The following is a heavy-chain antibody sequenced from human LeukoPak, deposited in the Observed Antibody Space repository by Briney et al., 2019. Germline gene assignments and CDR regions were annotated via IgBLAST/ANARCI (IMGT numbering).Heavy chain of an antibody. D-gene: IGHD6-13*01. CDR2: INPSGGST. Sequence: EASVKVSCKASGYTFTSYYMHWVRRAPGQGLEWMGIINPSGGSTSYAQKFQGRVTMTRDTSTSTVYMELSSLRSEDTAVYYCARETIAAAGTQTWGQGTLVTVSS. CDR1: GYTFTSYY. J-gene: IGHJ4*02. V-gene: IGHV1-46*01. CDR3: ARETIAAAGTQT.